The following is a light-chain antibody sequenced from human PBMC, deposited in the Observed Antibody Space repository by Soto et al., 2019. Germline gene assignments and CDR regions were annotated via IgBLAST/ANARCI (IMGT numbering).Light chain of an antibody. Sequence: QSVLTQPRSVSGSPGQSVTISCTGTSSDVGGYNYVSWYQQHPGKAPKLMVYDVSKRPSGVPDRLSGSKSGYTASLTISGLLAEDEADYYCSSYTTTNTLHVFGTGTKLTVL. CDR3: SSYTTTNTLHV. CDR2: DVS. J-gene: IGLJ1*01. V-gene: IGLV2-11*01. CDR1: SSDVGGYNY.